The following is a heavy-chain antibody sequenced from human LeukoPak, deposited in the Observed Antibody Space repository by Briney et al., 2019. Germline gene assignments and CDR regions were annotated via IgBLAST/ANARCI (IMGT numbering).Heavy chain of an antibody. V-gene: IGHV3-23*01. J-gene: IGHJ4*02. CDR2: ISGSGSDT. Sequence: GGGLRLSCAASGFTFSRFAMCWVRQAPGEGLEWVSAISGSGSDTYYADSVRGRFTVSRDNSTNTLYLQMNSLRAEDTALYYCAKDPYGAYSFEYWGQGNLVTVSS. CDR3: AKDPYGAYSFEY. D-gene: IGHD4-17*01. CDR1: GFTFSRFA.